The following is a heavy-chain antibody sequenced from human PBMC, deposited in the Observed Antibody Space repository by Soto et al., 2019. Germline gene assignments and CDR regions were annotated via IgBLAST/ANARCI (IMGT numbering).Heavy chain of an antibody. D-gene: IGHD6-13*01. CDR3: ASGSIAAAGNPPPGY. Sequence: QVQLQQWGAGLLKPSETLSLTCAVYGGSFSGYYWSWIRQPPGKGLEWIGEINHSGSTNYNPSLKSRVTISVDTSKNQFSLKLSSVTAADTAVYYCASGSIAAAGNPPPGYWGQGTLVTVSS. CDR1: GGSFSGYY. V-gene: IGHV4-34*01. J-gene: IGHJ4*02. CDR2: INHSGST.